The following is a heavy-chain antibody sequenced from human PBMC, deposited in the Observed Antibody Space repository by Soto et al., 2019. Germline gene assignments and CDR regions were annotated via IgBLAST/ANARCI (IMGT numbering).Heavy chain of an antibody. CDR3: AKVIAAAGTTSFDY. CDR2: ISGSGARA. Sequence: GGSLRLSCAASGFTFSSYAINWVRQAPGKGLEWVSAISGSGARAYYAESVEGRFTISRDNSRNTLYLQMDSLRAEDTAVYYCAKVIAAAGTTSFDYWGQGTLVTVSS. D-gene: IGHD6-13*01. J-gene: IGHJ4*02. V-gene: IGHV3-23*01. CDR1: GFTFSSYA.